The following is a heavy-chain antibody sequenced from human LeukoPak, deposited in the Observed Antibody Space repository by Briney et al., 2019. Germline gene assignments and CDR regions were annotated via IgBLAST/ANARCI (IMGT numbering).Heavy chain of an antibody. V-gene: IGHV3-9*01. Sequence: GGSLRLSCAVSGFTFDDYAIHWVRHAPGKGLEWVSGISWNSGSIGYAASVKGRFTISRDNAKNSLYLQMNSLRTEATALYYCAKDRMRGDYYSGMDVWGQGTTVTVSS. CDR2: ISWNSGSI. CDR1: GFTFDDYA. CDR3: AKDRMRGDYYSGMDV. J-gene: IGHJ6*02. D-gene: IGHD3-10*01.